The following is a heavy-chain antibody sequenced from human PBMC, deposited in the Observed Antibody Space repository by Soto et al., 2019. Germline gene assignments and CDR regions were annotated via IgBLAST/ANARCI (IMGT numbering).Heavy chain of an antibody. J-gene: IGHJ5*02. CDR2: ISYSGST. CDR3: ARDLKEYCSDGKCNWFDP. CDR1: GASITTYY. D-gene: IGHD2-15*01. V-gene: IGHV4-59*01. Sequence: PETLSLTCTVSGASITTYYWSWIRQPPGKGLEWIGYISYSGSTDYNPSLKSRVTISFDASKNQISLQVRSATAADAAVYYCARDLKEYCSDGKCNWFDPWGQGTLVT.